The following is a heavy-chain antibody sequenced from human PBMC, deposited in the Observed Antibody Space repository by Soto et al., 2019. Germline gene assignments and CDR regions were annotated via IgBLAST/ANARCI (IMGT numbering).Heavy chain of an antibody. D-gene: IGHD3-3*01. J-gene: IGHJ4*02. CDR3: AHSWDKWSVDVSNFAY. CDR2: IYWDDDK. Sequence: QITLKESGPTLVKPTQTLTLTCTFSGFSLSTSGVGVGWIRQPPGKALEWLALIYWDDDKRYSPSLKSRLTITNDTANSQVVPTIINRDPLETATCFTAHSWDKWSVDVSNFAYCGQGSVLTVSS. CDR1: GFSLSTSGVG. V-gene: IGHV2-5*02.